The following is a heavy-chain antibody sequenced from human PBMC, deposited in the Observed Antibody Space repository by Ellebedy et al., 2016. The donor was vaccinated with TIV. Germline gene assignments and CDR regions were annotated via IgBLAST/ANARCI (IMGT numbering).Heavy chain of an antibody. CDR3: AKYRAVTRGYYYGMDV. Sequence: PGGSLRLSCAASGFTFSSCAMSWVRQAPGKGLEWVSVSSRGGGTLYYADSVKGRFTMSRDNSKNTLYLQMNSLRAEDTAVYYCAKYRAVTRGYYYGMDVWGQGTTVTVSS. V-gene: IGHV3-23*01. CDR1: GFTFSSCA. J-gene: IGHJ6*02. CDR2: SSRGGGTL. D-gene: IGHD6-19*01.